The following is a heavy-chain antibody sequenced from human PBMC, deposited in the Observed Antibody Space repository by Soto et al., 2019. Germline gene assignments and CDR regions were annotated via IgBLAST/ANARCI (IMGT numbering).Heavy chain of an antibody. V-gene: IGHV4-31*03. CDR1: GGSVNIGGYH. D-gene: IGHD6-19*01. J-gene: IGHJ4*02. Sequence: QVQLQESGPGLVKPSQTLSLTCTVSGGSVNIGGYHWSWIRQHPEKGLEWIGYIYYSGSTYYNPSLKSRSTISLDTSKNQFSLILSSVTAADTAVYYCARKSFSSTSRFDYWGQGTLVTVSS. CDR2: IYYSGST. CDR3: ARKSFSSTSRFDY.